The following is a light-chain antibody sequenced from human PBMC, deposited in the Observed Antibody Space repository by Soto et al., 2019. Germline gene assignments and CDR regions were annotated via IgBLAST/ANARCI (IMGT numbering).Light chain of an antibody. J-gene: IGKJ1*01. V-gene: IGKV3-20*01. CDR1: QSVSSNY. CDR3: QHYGSSWT. CDR2: GAS. Sequence: EIVLTQSPGTLSLSPGERATFSCRASQSVSSNYLAWYQQKPGQAPRLLIYGASSRATGIPDRFSGSGSGTDFTLTISRLEPEDFAVYYCQHYGSSWTFGQGTKVDIK.